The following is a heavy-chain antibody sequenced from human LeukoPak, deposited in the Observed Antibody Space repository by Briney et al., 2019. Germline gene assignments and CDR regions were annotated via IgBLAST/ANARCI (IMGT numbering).Heavy chain of an antibody. D-gene: IGHD2-2*01. Sequence: TSETLSLTCTVSGGSISGYYWSWIRQPPGKGLEWIGYLDYSGSTNYNPSLKSRVTISVDTSKNQFSLKLSSVTAEDTAVYYCARRHVEYTSWSDPYYFDYWGQGTLVTVSS. CDR3: ARRHVEYTSWSDPYYFDY. J-gene: IGHJ4*02. CDR2: LDYSGST. CDR1: GGSISGYY. V-gene: IGHV4-59*01.